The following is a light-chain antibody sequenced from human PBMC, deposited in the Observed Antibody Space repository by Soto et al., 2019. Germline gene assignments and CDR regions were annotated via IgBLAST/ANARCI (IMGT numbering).Light chain of an antibody. CDR1: SSDVGGYNY. CDR3: SSYTSSSTDV. J-gene: IGLJ1*01. Sequence: QSALTQPASVSGSPGQSITISCTGTSSDVGGYNYVSWYQQHPGKAPKLMIYEVSNRPSGVSNRFSGSKSGNTASLTISGLQAEDEADYYCSSYTSSSTDVFDTGTKVTVL. V-gene: IGLV2-14*01. CDR2: EVS.